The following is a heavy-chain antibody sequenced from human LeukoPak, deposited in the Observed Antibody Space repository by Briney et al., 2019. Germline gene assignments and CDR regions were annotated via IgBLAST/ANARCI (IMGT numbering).Heavy chain of an antibody. J-gene: IGHJ4*02. D-gene: IGHD1-26*01. Sequence: SGGSLRLSCAASGFTFDDYAMHWVRQAPAKGLEWVSGISWNSGSIGYADSVKGRFTISRDNAKNSLYLQMNSLRAEDMALYYCAKARSWELLSAVDYWGQGTLVTVSS. V-gene: IGHV3-9*03. CDR3: AKARSWELLSAVDY. CDR2: ISWNSGSI. CDR1: GFTFDDYA.